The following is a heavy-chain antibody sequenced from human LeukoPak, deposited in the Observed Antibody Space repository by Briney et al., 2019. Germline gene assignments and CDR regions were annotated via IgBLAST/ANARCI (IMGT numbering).Heavy chain of an antibody. Sequence: GGSLRLSCAASGFTFSSYSMNWVRQAPGKGLEWVSSICAVGSNIYYADSVKGRFSISRDNAKNSLFLQMNSLRAEDTALYYCERDRSTNSYAEYFFDYWGQGTLVTVSS. CDR3: ERDRSTNSYAEYFFDY. V-gene: IGHV3-21*01. J-gene: IGHJ4*02. CDR2: ICAVGSNI. D-gene: IGHD5-18*01. CDR1: GFTFSSYS.